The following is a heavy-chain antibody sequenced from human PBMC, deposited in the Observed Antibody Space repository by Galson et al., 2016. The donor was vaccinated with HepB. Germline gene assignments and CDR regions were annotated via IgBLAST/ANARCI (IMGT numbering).Heavy chain of an antibody. CDR1: GGSISTEY. V-gene: IGHV4-59*01. J-gene: IGHJ3*02. Sequence: SETLSLTCTVSGGSISTEYWGWIRQAPGKGPEWIGYLSYSGTTNFNPSLKSRVTISVDTSKNQFSLKLNSVTAADPAVYYCTRDAPFRWELAAAFDIWGQGTMVTVSS. D-gene: IGHD3-10*01. CDR2: LSYSGTT. CDR3: TRDAPFRWELAAAFDI.